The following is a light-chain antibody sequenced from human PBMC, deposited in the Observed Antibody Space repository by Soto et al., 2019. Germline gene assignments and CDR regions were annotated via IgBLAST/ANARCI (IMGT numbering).Light chain of an antibody. CDR1: QSVSSY. V-gene: IGKV3-11*01. CDR2: DAS. CDR3: QQRSNWPPIT. J-gene: IGKJ5*01. Sequence: EIVLTQSPATLYLSPGERATLSCRASQSVSSYLAWYQQKPGQAPRLLIYDASNMATGIPARFSGSGSGTDFTLTISSLKPEDFAVYSCQQRSNWPPITFGQGTRLEIK.